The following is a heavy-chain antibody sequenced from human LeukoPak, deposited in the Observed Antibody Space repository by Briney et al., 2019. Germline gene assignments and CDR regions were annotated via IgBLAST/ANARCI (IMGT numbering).Heavy chain of an antibody. Sequence: PPQTLSLTCTVSGGSISSGSYYWSWIRQPAGKGLEWIGRIYTSGSTNYNPSLKSRVTISVDTSKNQFSLKLSSVTAADTAVYYCARNRNWGVGAFDIWGQGTMVTVSS. J-gene: IGHJ3*02. CDR1: GGSISSGSYY. CDR3: ARNRNWGVGAFDI. D-gene: IGHD7-27*01. CDR2: IYTSGST. V-gene: IGHV4-61*02.